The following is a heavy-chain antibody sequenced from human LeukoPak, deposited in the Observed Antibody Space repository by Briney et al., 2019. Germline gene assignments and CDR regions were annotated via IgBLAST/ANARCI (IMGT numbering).Heavy chain of an antibody. CDR2: TTSAGDT. Sequence: PSETLSLTCTVSGGSISPYFWSWIRQPAGKGLEWIGRTTSAGDTVYNPSLRGRVTMSLDTSKNQFSLILNSVTASDTALYYCAREDLKLPHNWFDPWGQGTLDTVSS. CDR1: GGSISPYF. CDR3: AREDLKLPHNWFDP. J-gene: IGHJ5*02. V-gene: IGHV4-4*07.